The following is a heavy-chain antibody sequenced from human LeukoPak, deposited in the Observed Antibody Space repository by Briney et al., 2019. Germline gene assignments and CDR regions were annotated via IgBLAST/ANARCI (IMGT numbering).Heavy chain of an antibody. J-gene: IGHJ4*02. CDR3: ARKYSSGLLHY. V-gene: IGHV3-7*01. CDR1: GFTFSSYW. Sequence: GGSLRLSCAASGFTFSSYWMSWGRQVPGKGLERVANIKEDRSDTFYADSVKGRFTISRDNAKNSLYLQMDSLRVEDTAVYYCARKYSSGLLHYWGQGTLVTVSS. CDR2: IKEDRSDT. D-gene: IGHD6-25*01.